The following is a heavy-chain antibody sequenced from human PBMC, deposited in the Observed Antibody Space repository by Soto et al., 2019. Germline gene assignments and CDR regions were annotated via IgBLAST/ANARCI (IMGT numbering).Heavy chain of an antibody. CDR1: GYSISSGYY. J-gene: IGHJ6*02. V-gene: IGHV4-38-2*01. CDR3: ARGLYSSGWYHYYGMDV. D-gene: IGHD6-19*01. CDR2: IYHSGST. Sequence: SETLSLTCAVSGYSISSGYYWGWIRQPPGKGLEWIGSIYHSGSTYYNPSLKSRVTMTRNTSISTAYMELSSLRSEDTAVYYCARGLYSSGWYHYYGMDVWGQGTTVTVSS.